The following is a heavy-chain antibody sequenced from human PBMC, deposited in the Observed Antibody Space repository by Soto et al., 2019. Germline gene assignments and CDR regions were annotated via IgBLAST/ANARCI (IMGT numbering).Heavy chain of an antibody. Sequence: QVQLVQSGAEVKKPGASVKVSCKASGYTFTSYGISWVRQAPGQGREWMGWISAYNGNTNYAQKLQGRVTMTTDTSTSTAYMELRSLRSDDTAVYYCARDLPSKGWFGELFRPIDYWGQGTLVTVSS. CDR2: ISAYNGNT. V-gene: IGHV1-18*01. J-gene: IGHJ4*02. D-gene: IGHD3-10*01. CDR3: ARDLPSKGWFGELFRPIDY. CDR1: GYTFTSYG.